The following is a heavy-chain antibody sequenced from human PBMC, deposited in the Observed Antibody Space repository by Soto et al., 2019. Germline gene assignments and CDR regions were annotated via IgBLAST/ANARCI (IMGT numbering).Heavy chain of an antibody. J-gene: IGHJ4*02. Sequence: SETLSLTCTVSGGSISSYYWSWIRQPAGKGMEWIGRIHTTDGTNYNPSLKSRVTMSIDTSNNQFSLKLSSLTAADTAVYYCARALSSAAGLYFDFWGQGTLVTV. CDR3: ARALSSAAGLYFDF. D-gene: IGHD6-13*01. V-gene: IGHV4-4*07. CDR2: IHTTDGT. CDR1: GGSISSYY.